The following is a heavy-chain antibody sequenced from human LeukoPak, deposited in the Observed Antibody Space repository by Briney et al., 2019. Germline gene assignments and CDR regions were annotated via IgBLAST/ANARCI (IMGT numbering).Heavy chain of an antibody. Sequence: GGSLRLSCAASGFTFTTYWMTWVRQAPGKGLEWVANINQDGSEKYFVDSVKGRFTISRDNAKNSLYLQMDSLRAEDTALYHSARNVGSGWYYYLDYWGQGTLVTVSS. CDR1: GFTFTTYW. D-gene: IGHD6-19*01. CDR3: ARNVGSGWYYYLDY. J-gene: IGHJ4*02. CDR2: INQDGSEK. V-gene: IGHV3-7*03.